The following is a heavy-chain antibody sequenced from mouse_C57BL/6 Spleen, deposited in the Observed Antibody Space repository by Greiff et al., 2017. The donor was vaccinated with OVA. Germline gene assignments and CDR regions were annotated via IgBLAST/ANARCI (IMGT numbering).Heavy chain of an antibody. J-gene: IGHJ2*01. D-gene: IGHD2-4*01. CDR3: ARWSYDYDLFDY. CDR1: GYTFTSYW. Sequence: QVQLQQPRAELVRPGSSVKLSCKASGYTFTSYWMDWVKQRPGQGLEWIGNIYPSDSETHYNQKFKDKATLTVDKSSSTAYMQLSSLTSEDSAVYYCARWSYDYDLFDYWGQGTTLTVSS. CDR2: IYPSDSET. V-gene: IGHV1-61*01.